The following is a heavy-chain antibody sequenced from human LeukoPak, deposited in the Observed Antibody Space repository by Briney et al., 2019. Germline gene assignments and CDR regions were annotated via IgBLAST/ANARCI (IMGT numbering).Heavy chain of an antibody. CDR3: ARLPSVRGIDRYFDY. Sequence: GESLKISCKGSGYTFPGYWIGWVRQRPGKGLDGRGIIYPGDSDTRYSPSFQGQVTISVDKSISTAYLQWSSLKASDTAMYYCARLPSVRGIDRYFDYWGQGTLVTVSS. CDR2: IYPGDSDT. J-gene: IGHJ4*02. D-gene: IGHD3-10*01. CDR1: GYTFPGYW. V-gene: IGHV5-51*01.